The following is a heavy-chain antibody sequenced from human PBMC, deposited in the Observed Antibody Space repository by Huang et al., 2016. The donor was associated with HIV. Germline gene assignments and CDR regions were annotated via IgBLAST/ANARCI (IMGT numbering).Heavy chain of an antibody. CDR2: ISKTIGAT. CDR3: VRDSSSGLQLRY. CDR1: GYTFSSYG. J-gene: IGHJ4*02. D-gene: IGHD3-22*01. Sequence: EVQLVESGGGLAQPGGPLRHFCVASGYTFSSYGVNWVRQTPGKGMEWVSYISKTIGATSYAESVKGRFTVSRDNVKNSLYLQMNRLRVEDTAMYYCVRDSSSGLQLRYWGQGALVSVS. V-gene: IGHV3-48*01.